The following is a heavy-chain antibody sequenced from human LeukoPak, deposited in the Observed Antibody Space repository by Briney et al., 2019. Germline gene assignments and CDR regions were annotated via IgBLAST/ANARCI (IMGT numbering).Heavy chain of an antibody. CDR3: ARDSEQQLNRGYYCYGMDV. CDR1: GGSISSYY. D-gene: IGHD6-13*01. V-gene: IGHV4-4*07. CDR2: IYTSGST. Sequence: SETLSLTCTVSGGSISSYYWSWIRQPAGKGLEWIGRIYTSGSTNYNPSLKSRVTMSVDTSKNQFSLKLSSVTAADTAVYYCARDSEQQLNRGYYCYGMDVWGQGTTVTVSS. J-gene: IGHJ6*02.